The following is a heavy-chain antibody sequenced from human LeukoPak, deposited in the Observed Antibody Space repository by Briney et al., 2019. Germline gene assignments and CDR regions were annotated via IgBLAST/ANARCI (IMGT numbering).Heavy chain of an antibody. J-gene: IGHJ4*02. D-gene: IGHD6-13*01. CDR1: GYSFASYW. Sequence: PGESLQISCKGSGYSFASYWIGWVRQMPGKGLEWMGIIYPGDSDTRYSPSFRGQVTISADKSISTAFLQWSSLKASDTAMYYCATLYSSTWPIYWGQGTLVTVSS. CDR3: ATLYSSTWPIY. V-gene: IGHV5-51*01. CDR2: IYPGDSDT.